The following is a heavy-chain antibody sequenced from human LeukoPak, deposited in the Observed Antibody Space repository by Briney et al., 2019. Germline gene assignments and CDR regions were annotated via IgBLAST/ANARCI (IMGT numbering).Heavy chain of an antibody. Sequence: GGSLRLSCAASGFTFSSNGMHWVRQAPGKGLEWVAVISYDGTNKYYADSVKGRFTISRDNSESTLYLQMNSLRPEDTAVYYCAKVYEEYCSSTSCYTADYWGQGTLVTVSS. V-gene: IGHV3-30*18. D-gene: IGHD2-2*02. J-gene: IGHJ4*02. CDR2: ISYDGTNK. CDR3: AKVYEEYCSSTSCYTADY. CDR1: GFTFSSNG.